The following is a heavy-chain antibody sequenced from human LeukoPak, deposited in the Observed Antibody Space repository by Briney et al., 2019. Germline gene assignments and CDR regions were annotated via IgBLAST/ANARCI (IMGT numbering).Heavy chain of an antibody. V-gene: IGHV3-23*01. CDR2: ISSSGGTT. D-gene: IGHD6-19*01. Sequence: QPGGSLRLSCAASGFTFSSYAMSWVRQAPGKGLEWVSAISSSGGTTYYSDSVKGRFIISRDNSKNTLYLQMNSLRAEDTAVYYCAKAGIAVPATPEYCGQGTQVTVSS. CDR1: GFTFSSYA. CDR3: AKAGIAVPATPEY. J-gene: IGHJ4*02.